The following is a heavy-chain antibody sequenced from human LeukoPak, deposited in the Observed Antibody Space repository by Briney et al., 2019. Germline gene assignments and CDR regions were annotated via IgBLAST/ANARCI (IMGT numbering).Heavy chain of an antibody. J-gene: IGHJ5*02. CDR1: GFTFSSYG. V-gene: IGHV3-23*01. Sequence: PGGSLRLSCAASGFTFSSYGMSWVRQAPGKGLEWVSAISGSGGSTYYADSVKGRFTISRDNSKNTLYLQMNSLRAEDTAVYYCARIAAAGTYNWFDPWGQGTLVTVSS. CDR3: ARIAAAGTYNWFDP. CDR2: ISGSGGST. D-gene: IGHD6-13*01.